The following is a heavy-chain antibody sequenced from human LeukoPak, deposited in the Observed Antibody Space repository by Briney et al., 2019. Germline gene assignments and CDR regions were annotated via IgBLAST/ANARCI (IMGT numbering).Heavy chain of an antibody. CDR1: GYTFTSYY. V-gene: IGHV1-46*01. D-gene: IGHD3-3*01. J-gene: IGHJ4*02. Sequence: ASVKVSCKASGYTFTSYYMHWVRQAPGQRLEWMGISNPSGGSTSYAQKFQGRVTMTRDTSTSTVYMELSSLRSEDTAVYYCARAQDFWSGYYAGTDYDFDYWGQGTLVTVSS. CDR2: SNPSGGST. CDR3: ARAQDFWSGYYAGTDYDFDY.